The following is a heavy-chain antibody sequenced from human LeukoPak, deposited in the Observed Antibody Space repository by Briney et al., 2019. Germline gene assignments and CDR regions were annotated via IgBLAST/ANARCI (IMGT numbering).Heavy chain of an antibody. V-gene: IGHV1-24*01. CDR2: FDPEDGET. CDR1: GYTLTELS. J-gene: IGHJ5*02. Sequence: GASVKVSCKVSGYTLTELSMHWVRRAPGKGLEWMGGFDPEDGETIYAQKFQGRVTMTEDTSTDTAYMELSSLRSEDTAVYYCAIVVPAAPYNWFDPWGQGTLVTVSS. CDR3: AIVVPAAPYNWFDP. D-gene: IGHD2-2*01.